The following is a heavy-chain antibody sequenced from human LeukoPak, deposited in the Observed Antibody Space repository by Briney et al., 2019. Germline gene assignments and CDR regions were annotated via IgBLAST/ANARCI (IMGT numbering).Heavy chain of an antibody. CDR3: ARDQAGASGRYSEYYFDY. Sequence: SQTLSLTCTVSGGSISSGGYYWSWIRQHPGKGLEWIGYIYYSGSTYYNPSLKSRVTISVDTSKNQFSLKLSSVTAADTAVYYCARDQAGASGRYSEYYFDYWGQGTLVTVSS. J-gene: IGHJ4*02. CDR1: GGSISSGGYY. CDR2: IYYSGST. V-gene: IGHV4-31*03. D-gene: IGHD1-26*01.